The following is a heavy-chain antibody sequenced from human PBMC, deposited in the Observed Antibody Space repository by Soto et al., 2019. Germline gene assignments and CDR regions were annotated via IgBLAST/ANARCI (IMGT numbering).Heavy chain of an antibody. CDR1: GYTLTELS. V-gene: IGHV1-3*01. J-gene: IGHJ6*02. CDR3: AKRGIAAAGTNYYYGMDV. D-gene: IGHD6-13*01. Sequence: ASVKVSCKVSGYTLTELSMHWVRQAPGQGLEWMGWINAGNGNTKYSQKFQGRVTITRDTSASTAYMELSSLRSEDTAVYYCAKRGIAAAGTNYYYGMDVWGQGTTVTVSS. CDR2: INAGNGNT.